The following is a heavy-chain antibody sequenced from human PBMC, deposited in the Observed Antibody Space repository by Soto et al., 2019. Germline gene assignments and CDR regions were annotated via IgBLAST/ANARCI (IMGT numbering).Heavy chain of an antibody. J-gene: IGHJ6*02. D-gene: IGHD6-19*01. V-gene: IGHV1-18*01. CDR3: ASGVAVAGSYYYYYGMDV. CDR2: ISAYNGNT. Sequence: ASVKVSCKASGYTFTSYGISWVRQAPGQGLEWMGWISAYNGNTNYAQKLQGRVTMTTDTSTSTAYMELRSLRSDDTAVYYCASGVAVAGSYYYYYGMDVWGQGTTVTFSS. CDR1: GYTFTSYG.